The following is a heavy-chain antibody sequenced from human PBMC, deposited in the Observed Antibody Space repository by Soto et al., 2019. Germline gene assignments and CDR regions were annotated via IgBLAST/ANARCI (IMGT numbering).Heavy chain of an antibody. CDR3: GKEESSGWYRAADY. V-gene: IGHV3-30*18. CDR1: GFTFSSSG. J-gene: IGHJ4*02. D-gene: IGHD6-19*01. Sequence: QVQLVESGGGVVQPGRSLRLSCAASGFTFSSSGMHWVRQAPGEGLEWVGVIYYDGSEQYYGDSVKGRFTISRDNSKNALYLQMNSLRDEDTAGYYCGKEESSGWYRAADYWGQGTRVTVSS. CDR2: IYYDGSEQ.